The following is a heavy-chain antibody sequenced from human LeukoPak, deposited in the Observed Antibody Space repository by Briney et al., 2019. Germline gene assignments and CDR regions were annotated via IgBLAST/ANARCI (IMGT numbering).Heavy chain of an antibody. V-gene: IGHV4-4*02. D-gene: IGHD2-8*01. J-gene: IGHJ4*02. Sequence: SETLSLTCGVSGGYITSTNWWSWVRQPPGQGLEWIGEVSLSGLTNYNPSLSSRVIMALDTSKNHLSLHLTSVTAADTAVYYFSRENGAFSPFGYWGQGYLVTVLS. CDR2: VSLSGLT. CDR3: SRENGAFSPFGY. CDR1: GGYITSTNW.